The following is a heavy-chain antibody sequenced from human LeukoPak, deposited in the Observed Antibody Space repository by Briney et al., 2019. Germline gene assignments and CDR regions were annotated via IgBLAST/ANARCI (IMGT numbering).Heavy chain of an antibody. Sequence: SETLSLTCTVSGASVSSANYYWTWIRQPPGKGLEWIRFIHYSGKTNYNPSLKSRVIMSVDTSKNQFSLTLSSVTTADTAVYYCARGSGYYYYFDYWGQGTLLTVSS. V-gene: IGHV4-61*01. CDR1: GASVSSANYY. J-gene: IGHJ4*02. CDR2: IHYSGKT. CDR3: ARGSGYYYYFDY. D-gene: IGHD3-22*01.